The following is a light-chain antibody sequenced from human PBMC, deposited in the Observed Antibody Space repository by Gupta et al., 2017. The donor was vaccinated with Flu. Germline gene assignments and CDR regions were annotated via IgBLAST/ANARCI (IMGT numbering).Light chain of an antibody. Sequence: ATLSVSPGERATLSCRASQSVGSSLAWYQQKPGQAPRLLIYGASTRVTGIPARFSGSGSGTEFTLTISSLQSEDVAVYYCQRYNNWPPLTFGGGTKVEIK. CDR1: QSVGSS. J-gene: IGKJ4*01. V-gene: IGKV3-15*01. CDR2: GAS. CDR3: QRYNNWPPLT.